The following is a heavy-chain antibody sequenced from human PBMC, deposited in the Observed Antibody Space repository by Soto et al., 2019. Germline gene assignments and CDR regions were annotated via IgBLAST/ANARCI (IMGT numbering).Heavy chain of an antibody. V-gene: IGHV1-69*13. CDR1: GGTFSSYA. CDR2: IIPIFGTA. D-gene: IGHD6-6*01. CDR3: ARAKLRETYFDY. J-gene: IGHJ4*02. Sequence: SVKVSCKASGGTFSSYAISWVRQTPGQGLEWMGGIIPIFGTANYAQKFQGRVTIAADESTSTAYMELSSLRSEDTAVYYCARAKLRETYFDYWGQGTLVTVSS.